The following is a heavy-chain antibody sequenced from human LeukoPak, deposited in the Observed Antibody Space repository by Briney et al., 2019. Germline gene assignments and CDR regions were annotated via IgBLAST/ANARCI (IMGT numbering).Heavy chain of an antibody. J-gene: IGHJ6*03. Sequence: SETLSLTCTVSGGSISGYYWNWIRQPPGKGLEWIGEINHSGSTNYNPSLKSRVTISVDTSKNQFSLQLNSVTPEDTAVYYCAREGGMAIVYYYYYYMDVWGKGTTVTVSS. V-gene: IGHV4-34*01. D-gene: IGHD3-16*02. CDR3: AREGGMAIVYYYYYYMDV. CDR1: GGSISGYY. CDR2: INHSGST.